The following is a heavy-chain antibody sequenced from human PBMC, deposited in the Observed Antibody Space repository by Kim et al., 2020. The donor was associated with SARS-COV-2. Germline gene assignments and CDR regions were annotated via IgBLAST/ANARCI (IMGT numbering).Heavy chain of an antibody. Sequence: GGSLRLSCAASGFTVSSNYMNWVRQAPGKGLEWVSVICSGGTTYYLAAVKGSLNIFRDNSKNTLYLQLNSLIADDTAVYYCSRASSLGTLRYWCQGTL. V-gene: IGHV3-66*01. D-gene: IGHD7-27*01. CDR2: ICSGGTT. CDR3: SRASSLGTLRY. CDR1: GFTVSSNY. J-gene: IGHJ4*02.